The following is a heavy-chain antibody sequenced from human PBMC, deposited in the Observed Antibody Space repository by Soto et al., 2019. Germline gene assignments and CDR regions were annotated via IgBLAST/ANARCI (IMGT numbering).Heavy chain of an antibody. CDR1: SGSISSRNW. D-gene: IGHD3-3*01. CDR2: IYHSGST. CDR3: ARTSPIDDSSPYYFDF. J-gene: IGHJ4*02. Sequence: SETLSLTCAVSSGSISSRNWWSWVRQPPGKGLEWIGEIYHSGSTNYSPSLKSRVTLSVDKSKNQFSLKLNSVTAADTAVYYCARTSPIDDSSPYYFDFWGQGTLVTVSS. V-gene: IGHV4-4*02.